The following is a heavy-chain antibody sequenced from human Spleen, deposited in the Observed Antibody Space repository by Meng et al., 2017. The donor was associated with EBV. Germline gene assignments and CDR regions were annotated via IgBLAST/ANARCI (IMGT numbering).Heavy chain of an antibody. Sequence: EVQLLESGGGLVQPGGSLRLSCAASGFTFTNYAMNWVRQAPGKGLEWVSRTNEDGRITNYADSVKGRFTISRDNTKNTLYLQMNSLRAEDTAVYFCSRDLVGSDDDWGQGTLVTVSS. D-gene: IGHD6-25*01. CDR3: SRDLVGSDDD. CDR1: GFTFTNYA. V-gene: IGHV3-74*01. CDR2: TNEDGRIT. J-gene: IGHJ4*02.